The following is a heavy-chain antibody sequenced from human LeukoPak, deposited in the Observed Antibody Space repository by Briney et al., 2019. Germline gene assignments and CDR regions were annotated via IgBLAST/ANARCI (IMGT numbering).Heavy chain of an antibody. J-gene: IGHJ5*02. CDR2: IYYSGST. Sequence: SETLPLTCTVSGGSISSGGYYWSWIRQHPGKGLEWIEYIYYSGSTYYNPSLKSRVTISVDTSKNQFSLKLSSVTAADTAVYYCARVARSYYDSSGYSPWGQGTLVTVSS. V-gene: IGHV4-31*03. CDR3: ARVARSYYDSSGYSP. D-gene: IGHD3-22*01. CDR1: GGSISSGGYY.